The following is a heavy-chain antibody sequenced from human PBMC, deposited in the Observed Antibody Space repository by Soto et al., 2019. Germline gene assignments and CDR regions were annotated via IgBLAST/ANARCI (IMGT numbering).Heavy chain of an antibody. V-gene: IGHV5-51*01. CDR1: GYKFGSAW. CDR2: IKPGTSDI. D-gene: IGHD2-21*02. CDR3: ARQLSHICDS. Sequence: GESLKISCKGVGYKFGSAWIGWVRQMPGKGLEWMGIIKPGTSDIRYSPSCRGHVTISADEAVSTAYLQWSSLKASDTAMYYCARQLSHICDSRGRGTLVTVSS. J-gene: IGHJ2*01.